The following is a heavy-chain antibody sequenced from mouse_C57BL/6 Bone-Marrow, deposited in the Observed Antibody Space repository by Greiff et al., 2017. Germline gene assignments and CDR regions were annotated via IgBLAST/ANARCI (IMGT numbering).Heavy chain of an antibody. V-gene: IGHV5-4*01. CDR3: AREGDGGECYFDY. D-gene: IGHD3-3*01. CDR2: ISDGGSYT. CDR1: GFTFSSYA. J-gene: IGHJ2*01. Sequence: EVQRVESGGGLVKPGGSLKLSCAASGFTFSSYAMSWVRQTPEKRLEWVATISDGGSYTYYPDNVKGRFTIARENAKNNLYLQMSHLKSEDTAMYYWAREGDGGECYFDYWGQGTTLTVSS.